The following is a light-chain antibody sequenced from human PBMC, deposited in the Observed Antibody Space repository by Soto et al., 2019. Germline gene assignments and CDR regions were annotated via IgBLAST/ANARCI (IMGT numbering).Light chain of an antibody. J-gene: IGKJ2*02. CDR2: AAS. Sequence: AIRMTQSPSSFSASTGDRVTITCRASQGISSYLAWYQQKPGKAPKLLIYAASTLQSGVPSRFSGSGSGTDFTLTISCLQSEDWATDYCQQYYSYPSWTVGQGTKLEIK. V-gene: IGKV1-8*01. CDR3: QQYYSYPSWT. CDR1: QGISSY.